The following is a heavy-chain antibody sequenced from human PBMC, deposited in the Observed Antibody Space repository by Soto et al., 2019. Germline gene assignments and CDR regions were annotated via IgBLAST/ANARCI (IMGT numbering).Heavy chain of an antibody. V-gene: IGHV1-69*13. CDR1: GGTFSSYA. CDR3: ATSAWHIVVVPTKYYYGMDV. CDR2: IIPIFGTA. Sequence: SVKVSCKASGGTFSSYAISWVRQAPGQGLEWMGGIIPIFGTANYAQKFQGRVTITADESTSTAYMELSSLRSEDTAVYYCATSAWHIVVVPTKYYYGMDVWGQGTTVTVSS. J-gene: IGHJ6*02. D-gene: IGHD2-2*01.